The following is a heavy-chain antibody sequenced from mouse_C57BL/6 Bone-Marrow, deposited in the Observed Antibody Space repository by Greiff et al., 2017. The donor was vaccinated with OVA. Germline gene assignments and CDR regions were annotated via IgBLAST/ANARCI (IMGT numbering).Heavy chain of an antibody. CDR1: GYTFTSYW. Sequence: VQLQQPGAELVKPGASVKMSCKASGYTFTSYWLTWVKQRPGQGLEWIGDIYPGSGSTNYTEKFKSKATLTVDTSSSPAYMQLSGLTSEDSAVYDGAREGYYYGSSPWVANWGQGTLVTVTA. CDR2: IYPGSGST. V-gene: IGHV1-55*01. CDR3: AREGYYYGSSPWVAN. D-gene: IGHD1-1*01. J-gene: IGHJ3*01.